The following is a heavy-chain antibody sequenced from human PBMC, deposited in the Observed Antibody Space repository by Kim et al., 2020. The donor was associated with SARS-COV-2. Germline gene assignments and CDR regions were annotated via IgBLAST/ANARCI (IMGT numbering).Heavy chain of an antibody. J-gene: IGHJ4*02. CDR2: ISEGGGST. CDR3: AKGIVGARAFDY. CDR1: GFTFSSCA. Sequence: GGSLRLSCAASGFTFSSCAMNWVRQAPGKGLEWVSGISEGGGSTYYADSVKGRFTIFRDNSKYTVSLQMNSLRAEDTAIYYCAKGIVGARAFDYWGQGIL. V-gene: IGHV3-23*01. D-gene: IGHD1-26*01.